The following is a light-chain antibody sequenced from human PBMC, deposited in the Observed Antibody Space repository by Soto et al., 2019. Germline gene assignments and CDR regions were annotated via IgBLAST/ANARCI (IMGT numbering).Light chain of an antibody. J-gene: IGLJ2*01. Sequence: QSALTQFASVSGSPGQSITISCTGTSSDIGGYNYVSWYQQHPDKAPKLIIYDVTNRPSGVSNRFSGSKSGNTASLTISGLQAEDAADYYCSSYTSSTTLVFGGGTKLTVL. CDR3: SSYTSSTTLV. V-gene: IGLV2-14*01. CDR1: SSDIGGYNY. CDR2: DVT.